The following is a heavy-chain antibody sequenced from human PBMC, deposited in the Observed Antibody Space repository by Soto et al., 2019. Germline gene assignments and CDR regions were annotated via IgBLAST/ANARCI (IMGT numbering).Heavy chain of an antibody. V-gene: IGHV1-18*01. CDR1: GYTFTSFG. CDR3: TRALFFISPSTVTTDAY. Sequence: VQLVQSGAEVKKPGASVRVSCKASGYTFTSFGLSWVRQAPGQGPEWMGWISPESGTATYAHKFQGRVTMTTETSTTTAYMDLRSLRSDDTAVYYCTRALFFISPSTVTTDAYWGQGTLVTVSS. J-gene: IGHJ4*02. D-gene: IGHD4-17*01. CDR2: ISPESGTA.